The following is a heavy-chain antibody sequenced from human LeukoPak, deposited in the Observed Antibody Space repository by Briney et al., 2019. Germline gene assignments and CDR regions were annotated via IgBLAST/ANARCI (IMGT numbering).Heavy chain of an antibody. CDR1: GFTFSSYA. D-gene: IGHD6-13*01. V-gene: IGHV3-23*01. CDR3: AKRGRIAAAGSRYYYYGMDV. Sequence: GGSLRLSCAASGFTFSSYAMSWVRQAPGKGLEWVSAISGSGGSTYYADSVKGRFTISRDNSKNTLYLQMNSLRAEDTAVYYCAKRGRIAAAGSRYYYYGMDVWGQGTTATVSS. J-gene: IGHJ6*02. CDR2: ISGSGGST.